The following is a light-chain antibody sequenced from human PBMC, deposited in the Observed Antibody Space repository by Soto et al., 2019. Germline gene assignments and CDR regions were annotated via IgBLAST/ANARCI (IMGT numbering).Light chain of an antibody. CDR1: SSDVGGYNL. Sequence: QSALTQPASVSGSPGQSITIYCTGTSSDVGGYNLVSWYQHHPGKAPKVMIYEDSERPSGVSNRFSGSKSGSTASLTISGLQAEDEADYYCCSYAGPYTWVFGGGTKLTVL. CDR3: CSYAGPYTWV. J-gene: IGLJ3*02. V-gene: IGLV2-23*01. CDR2: EDS.